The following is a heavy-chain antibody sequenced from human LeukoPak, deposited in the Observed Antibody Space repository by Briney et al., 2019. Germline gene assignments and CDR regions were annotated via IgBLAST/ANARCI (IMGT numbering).Heavy chain of an antibody. CDR1: GFTFSIYA. Sequence: GGSLRLSCAASGFTFSIYAMNWVRQAPGKGLEWVSGMSASGTGTYHADSVKGRFTISRDNSKNTLYLQMNSLRAEDTAVYYCAKVSVPRYFDHWGQGTTVTVSS. CDR2: MSASGTGT. D-gene: IGHD1-1*01. J-gene: IGHJ4*01. CDR3: AKVSVPRYFDH. V-gene: IGHV3-23*01.